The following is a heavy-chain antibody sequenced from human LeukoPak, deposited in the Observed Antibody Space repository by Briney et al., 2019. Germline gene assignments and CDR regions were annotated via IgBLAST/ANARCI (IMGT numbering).Heavy chain of an antibody. CDR2: IIPIFGTA. D-gene: IGHD3-10*01. V-gene: IGHV1-69*05. Sequence: SVKVSCKASGGTFSSYAISWVRQAPGQGLEWMGGIIPIFGTANYAQKFQGRVTITTDESTSTAYMELSSLRSEDTAVYYCARQRYGSGSYTLAFRRRNHDAFDIWGQGTMVTVSS. CDR3: ARQRYGSGSYTLAFRRRNHDAFDI. J-gene: IGHJ3*02. CDR1: GGTFSSYA.